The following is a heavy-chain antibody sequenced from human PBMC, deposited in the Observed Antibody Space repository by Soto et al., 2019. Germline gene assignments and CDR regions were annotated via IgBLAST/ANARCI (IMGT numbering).Heavy chain of an antibody. Sequence: PSETLSLTCSVSGGSVTNGRSSWKWIRQSPGKGLEWIAYIYHSGSTYYNPSLRSRVTISVDRSENQFSLKLSSVTAADTAVYYCVRESAASGPNWFDTWGPGTLVTVSS. CDR2: IYHSGST. V-gene: IGHV4-30-2*06. J-gene: IGHJ5*02. D-gene: IGHD6-13*01. CDR1: GGSVTNGRSS. CDR3: VRESAASGPNWFDT.